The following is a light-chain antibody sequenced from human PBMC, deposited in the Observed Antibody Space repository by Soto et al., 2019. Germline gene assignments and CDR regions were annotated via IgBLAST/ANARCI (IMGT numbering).Light chain of an antibody. J-gene: IGKJ1*01. CDR2: GAS. Sequence: ETKLTHKTGTLSLSAEERTTLSCRASQSVTSSYLAWYQQKPGQAPRLLIYGASSRATGIPDRFSGSGSGTDFTLTFAILEPEDFAVYYCQHYGSSPKNFGQGTKVDIK. CDR3: QHYGSSPKN. CDR1: QSVTSSY. V-gene: IGKV3-20*01.